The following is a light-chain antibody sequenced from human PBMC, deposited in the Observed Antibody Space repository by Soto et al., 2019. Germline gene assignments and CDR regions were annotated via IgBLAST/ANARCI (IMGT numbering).Light chain of an antibody. Sequence: EIVMTQSPGTLSLSPGDRATLSCRASQSLSSDLAWYQQKPGQAPRLLIFGASARPTGIPARISGSGSGTEFTLTISSLRSEDFAVYFCQQYYTWPRTFGQGTKVDIK. CDR1: QSLSSD. J-gene: IGKJ1*01. V-gene: IGKV3-15*01. CDR2: GAS. CDR3: QQYYTWPRT.